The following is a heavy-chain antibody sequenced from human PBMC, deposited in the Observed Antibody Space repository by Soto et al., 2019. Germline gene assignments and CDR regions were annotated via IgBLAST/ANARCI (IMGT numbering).Heavy chain of an antibody. D-gene: IGHD6-13*01. CDR3: ARPKGIAPAIWYFDL. J-gene: IGHJ2*01. V-gene: IGHV4-59*08. Sequence: QVQLQESGPGLVKPSETLSLTCTVSGDYISSHYWSWIRQPPGKGLEWIGYVYHSGKTDSNPSLKSRLTISMDTSKNQISLSLTSVTAADAAVYYCARPKGIAPAIWYFDLWGRGTLVTVSS. CDR2: VYHSGKT. CDR1: GDYISSHY.